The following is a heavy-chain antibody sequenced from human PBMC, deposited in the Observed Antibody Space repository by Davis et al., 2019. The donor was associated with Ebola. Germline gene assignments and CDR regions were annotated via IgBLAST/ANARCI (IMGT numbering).Heavy chain of an antibody. J-gene: IGHJ4*02. CDR1: GFTFSSYA. D-gene: IGHD3-10*01. CDR3: AKGPHGFYYGSGSYRVNDY. V-gene: IGHV3-23*01. Sequence: GGSLRLSCAASGFTFSSYAMNWVRQAPGKGLEWVSAIVGSGDSTYYADSVKGRFTISRDNSKNTLYLQMSSLRAEDTAVYYCAKGPHGFYYGSGSYRVNDYWGQGALVTVSS. CDR2: IVGSGDST.